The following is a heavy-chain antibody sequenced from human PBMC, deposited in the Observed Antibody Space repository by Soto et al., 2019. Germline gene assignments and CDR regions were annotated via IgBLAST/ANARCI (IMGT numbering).Heavy chain of an antibody. CDR3: ARRYGPGFDY. Sequence: SETLSLTCTVSGASISRYYWSWIRQSPGKGLEWIGYLYNTGSTIYNPSLKSRVTISVDTSKNQFSLKMNSVTAADTAVYYCARRYGPGFDYWGQGTLVTVSS. CDR1: GASISRYY. V-gene: IGHV4-59*01. J-gene: IGHJ4*02. D-gene: IGHD4-17*01. CDR2: LYNTGST.